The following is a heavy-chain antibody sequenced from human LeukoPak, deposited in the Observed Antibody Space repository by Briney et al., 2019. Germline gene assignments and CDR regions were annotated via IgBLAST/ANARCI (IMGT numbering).Heavy chain of an antibody. J-gene: IGHJ4*02. V-gene: IGHV4-4*07. D-gene: IGHD3-3*01. Sequence: PSETLSITCTVSGGSISSYYWSWIRQPAGKGLEWIGRIYTSGSTNYNPSLKSRVTMSVDTSKNQFSLKLSSVTAADTAVYYCARDKHHDFWSGRGYYFDYWGQGTLVTVSS. CDR3: ARDKHHDFWSGRGYYFDY. CDR2: IYTSGST. CDR1: GGSISSYY.